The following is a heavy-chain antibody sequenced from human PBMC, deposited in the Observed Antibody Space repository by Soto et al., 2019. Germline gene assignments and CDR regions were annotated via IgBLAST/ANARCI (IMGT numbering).Heavy chain of an antibody. V-gene: IGHV5-51*01. D-gene: IGHD6-19*01. Sequence: PGESLKISCKGSGYSFTSYWIGWVRQMPGKGLEWMGIIYPGDSDTRYSPSFQGQVTISADKSISTAYLQWSSLKASDTAMYYCARSVSPGYSSGWEFDYWGQGTLVTVSS. CDR1: GYSFTSYW. CDR3: ARSVSPGYSSGWEFDY. J-gene: IGHJ4*02. CDR2: IYPGDSDT.